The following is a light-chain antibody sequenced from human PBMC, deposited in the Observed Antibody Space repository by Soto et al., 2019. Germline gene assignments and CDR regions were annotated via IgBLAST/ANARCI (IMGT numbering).Light chain of an antibody. CDR3: QQYSRSPT. V-gene: IGKV3-20*01. J-gene: IGKJ2*01. CDR1: QSVSNNF. Sequence: EIVLTQSPGTLSLSPGDRATLSCRASQSVSNNFLAWYQQKPGQTPRLLIYGASSRATGIPDRFSGSGSGTDFTLTISRLEPEDFVVYYCQQYSRSPTFGQGTKLEIK. CDR2: GAS.